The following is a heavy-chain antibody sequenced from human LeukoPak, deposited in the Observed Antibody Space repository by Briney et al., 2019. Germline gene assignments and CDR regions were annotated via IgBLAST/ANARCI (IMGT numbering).Heavy chain of an antibody. V-gene: IGHV4-34*01. CDR3: ARGWAAAAGRGWFDP. Sequence: SETLSLTCAVYGGSSSGYYWSWIRRPPGKGLEWIGEINHSGSTNYNPSLKSRVTISVDTSKNQFSLKLSSVTAADTAVYYCARGWAAAAGRGWFDPWGQGTLVTVSS. CDR1: GGSSSGYY. J-gene: IGHJ5*02. D-gene: IGHD6-13*01. CDR2: INHSGST.